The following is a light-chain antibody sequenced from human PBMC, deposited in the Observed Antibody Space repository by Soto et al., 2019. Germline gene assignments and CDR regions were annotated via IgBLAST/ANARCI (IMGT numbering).Light chain of an antibody. CDR1: QSISSW. CDR3: QQDKSLNT. Sequence: DIQMTQSPSTLSASVGDRVTITCRASQSISSWLAWYQQKPGKAPKLLIYKASSLESGIPSRFSGSGSGTEFTLTISSLQPDDFATHYCQQDKSLNTFGQGTKLEIK. J-gene: IGKJ2*01. CDR2: KAS. V-gene: IGKV1-5*03.